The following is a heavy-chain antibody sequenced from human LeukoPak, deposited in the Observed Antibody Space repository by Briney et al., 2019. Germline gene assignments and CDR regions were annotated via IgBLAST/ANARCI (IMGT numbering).Heavy chain of an antibody. CDR1: GGSISSRGYS. CDR2: IFHSGST. D-gene: IGHD3-9*01. V-gene: IGHV4-30-2*06. CDR3: ARDSPSVLRYFDP. J-gene: IGHJ5*02. Sequence: PSETLSLTCAVPGGSISSRGYSWSWIRQSPGKGLEWIGYIFHSGSTYYNPSLKSRATISIDRSKNQFSLKLSSVTAADTAVYYCARDSPSVLRYFDPWGQGTLVTVSS.